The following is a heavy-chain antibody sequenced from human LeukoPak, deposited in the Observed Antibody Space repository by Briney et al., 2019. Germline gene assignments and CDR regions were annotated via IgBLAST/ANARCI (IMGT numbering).Heavy chain of an antibody. V-gene: IGHV1-46*01. D-gene: IGHD5-24*01. CDR1: GYTFTTYY. CDR2: INPNGGST. Sequence: ASVKVSCKASGYTFTTYYMHWVRQAPGQGLEWMGIINPNGGSTSYAQKFQGRVTMTRDMSTSTVYMELSSLRSEDTAVYYCTRGARRSAGGDYFDYWGQGTLVTVSS. CDR3: TRGARRSAGGDYFDY. J-gene: IGHJ4*02.